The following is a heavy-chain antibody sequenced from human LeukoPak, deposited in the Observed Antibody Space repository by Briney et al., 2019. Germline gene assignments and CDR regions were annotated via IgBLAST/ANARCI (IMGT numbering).Heavy chain of an antibody. CDR2: IYSSGST. J-gene: IGHJ4*02. CDR1: GESMRSYY. D-gene: IGHD6-19*01. Sequence: SETLSLTCTVSGESMRSYYWGWIRQTAGKGLEWIGRIYSSGSTNYNPSLKSRVTMSVDTSKKQFSLKLTSVTAADTAVYYCARDHSSAWCFDYWGQGTLVTVSS. V-gene: IGHV4-4*07. CDR3: ARDHSSAWCFDY.